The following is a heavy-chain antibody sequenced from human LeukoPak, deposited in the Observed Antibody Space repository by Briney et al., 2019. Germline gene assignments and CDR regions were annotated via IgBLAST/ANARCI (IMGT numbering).Heavy chain of an antibody. V-gene: IGHV4-59*01. J-gene: IGHJ4*02. Sequence: KPSETLSLTCTVSGGSISSYYWSWIRQPPGKGLEWIGYIYYSGSTNYNPSLKSRVTISVDTSKNQFSLKLSSVTAADTAVYYCASSKESGTATTSYYFDYWAREPWSPSPQ. CDR3: ASSKESGTATTSYYFDY. D-gene: IGHD1-26*01. CDR1: GGSISSYY. CDR2: IYYSGST.